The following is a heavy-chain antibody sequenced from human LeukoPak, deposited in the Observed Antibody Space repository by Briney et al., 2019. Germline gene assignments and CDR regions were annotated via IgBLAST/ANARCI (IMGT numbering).Heavy chain of an antibody. CDR3: ATSSSYGMDV. V-gene: IGHV1-2*06. J-gene: IGHJ6*02. CDR2: INPNSGGT. CDR1: GYTFTGCY. D-gene: IGHD6-6*01. Sequence: ASVKVSCKASGYTFTGCYMHWVRQAPGQGREWMGRINPNSGGTNYAQKIQGRVTMTRATSISTAYMELSRLRSDATAVYYCATSSSYGMDVWGQGTTVTVSS.